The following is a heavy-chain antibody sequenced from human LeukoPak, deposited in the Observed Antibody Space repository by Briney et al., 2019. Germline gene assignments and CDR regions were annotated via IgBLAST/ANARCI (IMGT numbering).Heavy chain of an antibody. Sequence: ASVKVSCKASGYTFAGFYMHWVRQAPGQGLEWMGWINPKSGGTNYAQNFQGGVTMTRDTSISTAYMELSRLGSDDTAVYYCASAGDSSSCSSTSCSHYFDYWGQGTLVTVSS. D-gene: IGHD2-2*01. CDR2: INPKSGGT. V-gene: IGHV1-2*02. J-gene: IGHJ4*02. CDR3: ASAGDSSSCSSTSCSHYFDY. CDR1: GYTFAGFY.